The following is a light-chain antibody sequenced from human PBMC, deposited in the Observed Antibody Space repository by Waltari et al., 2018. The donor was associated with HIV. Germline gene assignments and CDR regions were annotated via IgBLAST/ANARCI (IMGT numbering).Light chain of an antibody. V-gene: IGLV1-51*01. CDR2: DNT. CDR3: GTWDSRLSAYV. J-gene: IGLJ1*01. CDR1: SSNVGTYY. Sequence: QSVLTQPPSVSAAPGQRVIISCSGTSSNVGTYYVSCYQQLPGTAPKLLINDNTKRPSQIPDPFSCSKSDSSATLGITGLQTGDEADYYCGTWDSRLSAYVFGAGTRVTVL.